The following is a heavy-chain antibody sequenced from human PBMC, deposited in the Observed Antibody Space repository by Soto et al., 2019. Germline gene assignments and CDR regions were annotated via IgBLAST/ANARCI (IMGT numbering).Heavy chain of an antibody. Sequence: QVQLVQSGDEVKKPGASVKVFCKASGYTFSSYGVNWVRQAPGQGLEWMGWISPYDGYTYSVQNFQGRVTITTETSTRTAYMELRSLRSDDTAVYFCARGGYYDSSGSRNFHYYGMDVWGQGTTVTVSS. CDR2: ISPYDGYT. J-gene: IGHJ6*01. CDR3: ARGGYYDSSGSRNFHYYGMDV. D-gene: IGHD3-22*01. V-gene: IGHV1-18*01. CDR1: GYTFSSYG.